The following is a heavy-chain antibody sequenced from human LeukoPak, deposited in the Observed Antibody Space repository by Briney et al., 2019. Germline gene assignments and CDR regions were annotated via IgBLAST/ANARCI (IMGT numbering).Heavy chain of an antibody. V-gene: IGHV1-2*02. CDR1: GYKFTDYY. CDR2: INPTSGGT. Sequence: GASVKVSCKASGYKFTDYYIHWVRQAPRQGLECMGWINPTSGGTNYAQDFQGRVTMTTDLSITSAYMELSGLNSDDTAVYFCARGSATFYGNTDPDVFDLWGQGTVVTVSS. D-gene: IGHD2/OR15-2a*01. CDR3: ARGSATFYGNTDPDVFDL. J-gene: IGHJ3*01.